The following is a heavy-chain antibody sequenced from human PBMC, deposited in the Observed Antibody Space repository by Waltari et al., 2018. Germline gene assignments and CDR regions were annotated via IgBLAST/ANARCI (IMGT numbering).Heavy chain of an antibody. CDR3: ARDGGAALNWFDP. D-gene: IGHD6-6*01. CDR1: GYSISSGYY. CDR2: IYHSGST. Sequence: QVQLQESGPGLVKPSETLSLTCAVSGYSISSGYYWGWIRQPPGKGLEWIGSIYHSGSTYDNPSLKSRVTISVDTSKNQFSLKLSSVTAADTAVYYCARDGGAALNWFDPWGQGTLVTVSS. J-gene: IGHJ5*02. V-gene: IGHV4-38-2*02.